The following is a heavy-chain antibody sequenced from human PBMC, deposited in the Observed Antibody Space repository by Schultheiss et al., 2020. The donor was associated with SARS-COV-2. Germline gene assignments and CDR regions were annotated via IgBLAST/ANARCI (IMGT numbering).Heavy chain of an antibody. Sequence: SETLSLTCTVSGGSISSGDYYWSWIRQPPGKGLEWIGEIYHSGSTNYNPSLKSRVTISVDTSKNQFSLKLSSVTAADTAVYYCARAVSGGEGGWYPYYFDYWGQGTLVTVSS. CDR3: ARAVSGGEGGWYPYYFDY. V-gene: IGHV4-61*08. J-gene: IGHJ4*02. D-gene: IGHD6-19*01. CDR1: GGSISSGDYY. CDR2: IYHSGST.